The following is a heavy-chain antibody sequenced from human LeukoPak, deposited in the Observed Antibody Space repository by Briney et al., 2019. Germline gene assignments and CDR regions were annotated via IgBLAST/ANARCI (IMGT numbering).Heavy chain of an antibody. Sequence: GGSLRLSCAASGFTFDDHGMTWVRQVPGKGLEWVSNINWNGATTNYADSVKGRFTISKDNAKNSLYLQMNSLRAEDTAFYYCARLKINHGWKGGMDYWGQGTLVTVSS. D-gene: IGHD1-1*01. CDR3: ARLKINHGWKGGMDY. V-gene: IGHV3-20*04. J-gene: IGHJ4*02. CDR2: INWNGATT. CDR1: GFTFDDHG.